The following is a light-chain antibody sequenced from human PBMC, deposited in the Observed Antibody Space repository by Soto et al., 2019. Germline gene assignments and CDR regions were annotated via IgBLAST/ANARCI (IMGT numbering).Light chain of an antibody. CDR3: QQSYSTPLT. CDR2: AAS. CDR1: QSISSY. V-gene: IGKV1-39*01. J-gene: IGKJ4*01. Sequence: QMTQSPSSLSASVGGRVTITCRASQSISSYLNWYQQKPGKAPKLLIYAASSLQSGVPSRFSGSGSGTDFTLTISSLQPEDFATYYCQQSYSTPLTFGGGTKVDIK.